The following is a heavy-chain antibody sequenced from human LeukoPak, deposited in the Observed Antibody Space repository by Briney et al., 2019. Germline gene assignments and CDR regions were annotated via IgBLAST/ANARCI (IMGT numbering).Heavy chain of an antibody. J-gene: IGHJ6*02. CDR1: GFTFDDYA. CDR2: ISSSSSTI. CDR3: ARDWSPYCSSTSCYGGMDV. V-gene: IGHV3-48*01. Sequence: PGGSLRLSCAASGFTFDDYAMHWVRQAPGKGLEWVSYISSSSSTIYYADSVKGRFTISRDNAKNSLYLQMNSLRAEDTAVYYCARDWSPYCSSTSCYGGMDVWGQGTTVTVSS. D-gene: IGHD2-2*01.